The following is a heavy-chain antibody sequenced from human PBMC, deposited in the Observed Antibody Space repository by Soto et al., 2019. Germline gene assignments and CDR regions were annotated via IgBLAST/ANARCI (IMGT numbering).Heavy chain of an antibody. CDR1: GFTFSDYY. CDR2: SSNSGTFS. CDR3: ARSGDNYNRLDY. V-gene: IGHV3-11*06. D-gene: IGHD1-1*01. Sequence: GGSLRLSCEGSGFTFSDYYISGIRQAPGKGLEWISYSSNSGTFSRYADSVKGRFSISRDNTKNLLYLQMNSLRAEDTAVYYCARSGDNYNRLDYWGQGTPVTVYS. J-gene: IGHJ4*02.